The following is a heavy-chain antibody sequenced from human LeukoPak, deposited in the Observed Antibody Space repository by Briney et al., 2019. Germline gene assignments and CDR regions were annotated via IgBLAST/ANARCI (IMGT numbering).Heavy chain of an antibody. CDR3: ARDAPHSSGWYPLPTGY. D-gene: IGHD6-19*01. CDR2: IYYSGST. Sequence: SETLSLTCTVSGGSISSSSYYWGWIRQPPGKGLEWIGSIYYSGSTYYNPSLKSRVTISVDTSKNQFSLKLSSVTAADTAVYYCARDAPHSSGWYPLPTGYWGQGTLVTVSS. CDR1: GGSISSSSYY. J-gene: IGHJ4*02. V-gene: IGHV4-39*07.